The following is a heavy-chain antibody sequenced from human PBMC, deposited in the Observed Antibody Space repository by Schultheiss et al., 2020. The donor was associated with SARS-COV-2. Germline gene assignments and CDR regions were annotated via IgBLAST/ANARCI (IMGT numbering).Heavy chain of an antibody. CDR3: ARDGSSHFDFRSAFGYYYGMDV. V-gene: IGHV3-23*01. Sequence: GGSPRLSCAASGFTFSTYAMSWVRQAPGKGLEWVSDISDSGATMYYADSVKGRFTVSRDNSKNTLYLQMSSLRPEDTALYYCARDGSSHFDFRSAFGYYYGMDVWGQGTTVTVSS. CDR1: GFTFSTYA. J-gene: IGHJ6*02. D-gene: IGHD3-3*01. CDR2: ISDSGATM.